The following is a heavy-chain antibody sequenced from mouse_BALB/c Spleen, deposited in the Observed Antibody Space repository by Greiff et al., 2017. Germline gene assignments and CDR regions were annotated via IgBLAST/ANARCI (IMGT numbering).Heavy chain of an antibody. CDR3: ARDRGDYGSSPFDY. D-gene: IGHD1-1*01. CDR1: GFTFSSYG. V-gene: IGHV5-6-3*01. Sequence: EVHLVESGGGLVQPGGSLKLSCAASGFTFSSYGMSWVRQTPDKRLELVATINSNGGSTYYPDSVKGRFTISRDNAKNTLYLQMSSLKSEDTAMYYCARDRGDYGSSPFDYWGQGTTLTVSS. CDR2: INSNGGST. J-gene: IGHJ2*01.